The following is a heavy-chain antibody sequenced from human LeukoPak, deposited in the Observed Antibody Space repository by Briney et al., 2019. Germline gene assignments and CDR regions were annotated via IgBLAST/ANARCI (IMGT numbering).Heavy chain of an antibody. V-gene: IGHV3-48*03. CDR2: SSSSGATI. D-gene: IGHD2-15*01. CDR1: GFTFSDYE. Sequence: GGSLRLSCAASGFTFSDYEMNWVRQAPGKGLEWPSYSSSSGATIYYADSVKGRFFISRDNAKYSLYLQITSLRAEDTAVYYCARTSANYFDYWGQGTLVTVSS. J-gene: IGHJ4*02. CDR3: ARTSANYFDY.